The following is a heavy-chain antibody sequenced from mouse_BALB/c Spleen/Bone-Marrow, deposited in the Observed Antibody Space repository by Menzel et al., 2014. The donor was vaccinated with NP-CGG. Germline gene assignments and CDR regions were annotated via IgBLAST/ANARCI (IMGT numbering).Heavy chain of an antibody. J-gene: IGHJ1*01. Sequence: EVKLQESGAELVRSGASVKLSCTASGFNIKDYYMHWVKQRPEQGLEWIGWIDPENGDTDYAPKFQGKATMTADTSSNTAYLQLSSLTSEDTAVYYCNRYDWYFDVWGAGTTVTVSS. V-gene: IGHV14-4*02. CDR1: GFNIKDYY. D-gene: IGHD2-14*01. CDR2: IDPENGDT. CDR3: NRYDWYFDV.